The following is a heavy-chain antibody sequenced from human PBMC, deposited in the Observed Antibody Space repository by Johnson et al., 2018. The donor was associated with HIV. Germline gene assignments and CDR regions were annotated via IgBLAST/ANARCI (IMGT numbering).Heavy chain of an antibody. CDR3: AKDLGAAELTPDVFDL. CDR2: IWYDGSNK. D-gene: IGHD1-7*01. V-gene: IGHV3-30*02. J-gene: IGHJ3*01. Sequence: QMLLVESGGGVVQPGGSLRLSCAASGFTFSDYYMSWIRQAPGKGLEWVAVIWYDGSNKYYADSVNGRSTISRDNSKNTLYLQMNRLRIDDTGVYYCAKDLGAAELTPDVFDLWGQGTMVTVSS. CDR1: GFTFSDYY.